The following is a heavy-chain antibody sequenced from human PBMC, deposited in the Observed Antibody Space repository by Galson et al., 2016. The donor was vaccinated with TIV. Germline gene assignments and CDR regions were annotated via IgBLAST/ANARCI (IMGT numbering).Heavy chain of an antibody. CDR2: IDSRDSYT. CDR3: ARSASAGSGWVDP. D-gene: IGHD3-10*01. J-gene: IGHJ5*02. V-gene: IGHV5-10-1*01. CDR1: GSSFTNNW. Sequence: QSGAEVKKPGESLKISCKGSGSSFTNNWIGWVRQMPGKGLEWMGRIDSRDSYTNYSPTFEGHVTISTDKSISTAYLQWTSLKASDSAIYYCARSASAGSGWVDPWGQGTLVTVSS.